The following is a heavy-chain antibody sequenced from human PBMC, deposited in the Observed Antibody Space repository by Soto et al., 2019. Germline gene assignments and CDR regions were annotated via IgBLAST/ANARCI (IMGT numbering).Heavy chain of an antibody. Sequence: SETLSLTXSVSGGSISSYYWSWIRQPPGKGLEWIGYIFYSGNTNYNPSLKSRVTISVDTSKNQFSLQLSSVTAADTAVYYCARMNDYVWGNYRVFDYWGQGTLVTVSS. CDR3: ARMNDYVWGNYRVFDY. V-gene: IGHV4-59*01. J-gene: IGHJ4*02. CDR1: GGSISSYY. CDR2: IFYSGNT. D-gene: IGHD3-16*02.